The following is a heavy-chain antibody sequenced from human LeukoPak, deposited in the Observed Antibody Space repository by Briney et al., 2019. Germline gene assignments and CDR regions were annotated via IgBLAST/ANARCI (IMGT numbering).Heavy chain of an antibody. CDR3: ARRVVPAANFDY. D-gene: IGHD2-2*01. J-gene: IGHJ4*02. CDR1: GYSISSGYY. CDR2: IYHSGST. V-gene: IGHV4-38-2*01. Sequence: SETLSLTCAVSGYSISSGYYWGWTRQPPGKGLEWIGSIYHSGSTYYNPSLKSRVTISVDTSKNQFSLKLSSVTAADTAVYYCARRVVPAANFDYWGQGTLVTVSS.